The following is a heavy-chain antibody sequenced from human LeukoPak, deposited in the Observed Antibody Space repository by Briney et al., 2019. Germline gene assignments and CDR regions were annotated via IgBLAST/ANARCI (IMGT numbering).Heavy chain of an antibody. CDR3: AKDRIRIAAAGTSDY. J-gene: IGHJ4*02. CDR2: ITSRSTTT. CDR1: GFTFSDYS. Sequence: GGSLRLSCVASGFTFSDYSMNWVRQAPGKGLEWVSFITSRSTTTFYTDSVRGRFTISRDDAKNSLYLQMNSLRAEDTAVYYCAKDRIRIAAAGTSDYWGQGTLVTVSS. D-gene: IGHD6-13*01. V-gene: IGHV3-48*01.